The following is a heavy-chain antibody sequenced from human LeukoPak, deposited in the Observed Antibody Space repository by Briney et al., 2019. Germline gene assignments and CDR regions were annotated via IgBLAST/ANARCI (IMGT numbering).Heavy chain of an antibody. CDR3: ARAIFGVVINAFGI. D-gene: IGHD3-3*01. V-gene: IGHV4-59*01. Sequence: SETLSLTCTVSGGSISSYYWSWIRQPPGKGLEWIGYIYYSGSTNYNPYLKSRVTISVDTSKNQFSLKLSSVTAADTAVYYCARAIFGVVINAFGIWGQGTMVTVSS. J-gene: IGHJ3*02. CDR1: GGSISSYY. CDR2: IYYSGST.